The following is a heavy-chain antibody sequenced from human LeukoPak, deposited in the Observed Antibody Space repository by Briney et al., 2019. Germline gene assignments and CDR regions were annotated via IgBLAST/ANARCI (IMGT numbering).Heavy chain of an antibody. CDR2: INHSGST. J-gene: IGHJ1*01. Sequence: SETLPLTCAVYGGSFRGYYWSWIRQPPGKGLEWIGEINHSGSTNYNPSLKSRVTISVDTSKNQFSLKLSSVTAADTAVYYCARGHSSGYYYYYSQHWGQGTLVTVSS. D-gene: IGHD3-22*01. CDR1: GGSFRGYY. CDR3: ARGHSSGYYYYYSQH. V-gene: IGHV4-34*01.